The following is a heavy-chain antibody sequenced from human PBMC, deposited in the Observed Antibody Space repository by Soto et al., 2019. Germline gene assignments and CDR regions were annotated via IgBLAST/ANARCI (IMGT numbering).Heavy chain of an antibody. D-gene: IGHD5-12*01. V-gene: IGHV4-30-2*01. J-gene: IGHJ4*02. CDR2: IYHSGST. Sequence: QLQLQESGSGLVKPSQTLSLTCAVSGGSISSGGYFWSWIRQPPGKGLEWIGYIYHSGSTYYNPSLKXRVTIXVXXXXXQFSLKLSSVTAADTAVYYCLCGYGTSYDYWGQGTLVTVSS. CDR3: LCGYGTSYDY. CDR1: GGSISSGGYF.